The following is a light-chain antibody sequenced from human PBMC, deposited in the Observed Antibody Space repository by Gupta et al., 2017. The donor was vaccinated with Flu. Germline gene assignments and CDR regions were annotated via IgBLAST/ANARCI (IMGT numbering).Light chain of an antibody. J-gene: IGKJ1*01. V-gene: IGKV1-39*01. CDR2: AAS. CDR1: QSISSY. CDR3: QQSYSTPRT. Sequence: IQMPQSPVALSASVGDRVTITCRASQSISSYLNWYQQKPGKAPKLLIYAASSLQSGVPSRFSGSGSGTDFTLTISSLEPEDFATYYCQQSYSTPRTFGQGTKVEIK.